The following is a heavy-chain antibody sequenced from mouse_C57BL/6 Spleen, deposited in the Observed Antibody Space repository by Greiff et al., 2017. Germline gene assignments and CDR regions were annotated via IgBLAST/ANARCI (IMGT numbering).Heavy chain of an antibody. CDR2: IDPSDSYT. CDR3: ALMATVVATRYFDY. D-gene: IGHD1-1*01. V-gene: IGHV1-69*01. Sequence: QVQLQQPGAELVMPGASVKLSCKASGYTFTSYWMHWVKPRPGQGLEWIGEIDPSDSYTNYNQQFKGKSTLTVDTSSRPAYMQLSSLTSEYSAVYYCALMATVVATRYFDYWGQGTTLTVSS. CDR1: GYTFTSYW. J-gene: IGHJ2*01.